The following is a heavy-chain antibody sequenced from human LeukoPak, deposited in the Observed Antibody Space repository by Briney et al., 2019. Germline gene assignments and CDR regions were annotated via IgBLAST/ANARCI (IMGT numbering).Heavy chain of an antibody. Sequence: GASVKASCKASGYTFTGYYMHWVRQAPGQGLEWMGWINPNSGGTNYAQKFQGRVTMTRDTSISTAYMELSRLRSDDTAVYYCAREWYDFWSGYYIPYNWFDPWGQGTLVTVSS. V-gene: IGHV1-2*02. D-gene: IGHD3-3*01. CDR2: INPNSGGT. CDR3: AREWYDFWSGYYIPYNWFDP. CDR1: GYTFTGYY. J-gene: IGHJ5*02.